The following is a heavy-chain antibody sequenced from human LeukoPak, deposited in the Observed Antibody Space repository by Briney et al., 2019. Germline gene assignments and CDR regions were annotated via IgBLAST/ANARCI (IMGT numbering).Heavy chain of an antibody. Sequence: ASVKVSCKASGYTFTSYAISWVRQAPGQGPEWMGWINMYNGNTNYAQKLQGRVTMTTDTYTSTAYTELRSLRSDDTAVYYCARVVGNYVWGSYRPEGCFDSWGQGTLVTVSS. CDR2: INMYNGNT. D-gene: IGHD3-16*02. CDR3: ARVVGNYVWGSYRPEGCFDS. V-gene: IGHV1-18*01. CDR1: GYTFTSYA. J-gene: IGHJ4*02.